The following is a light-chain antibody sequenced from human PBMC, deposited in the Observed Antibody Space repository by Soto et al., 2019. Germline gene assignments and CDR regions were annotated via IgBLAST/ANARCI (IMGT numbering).Light chain of an antibody. J-gene: IGKJ1*01. CDR2: AAV. V-gene: IGKV1-9*01. CDR1: QGISQY. CDR3: QQYNSYGWT. Sequence: DIHLTQSPSLLSASVGDRVTITCRASQGISQYVAWYQQKPGKAPKLLIYAAVVLQGGIPSRFSGSGSATEFTLTISSLQPDDFATYYCQQYNSYGWTFGQGTKVEIK.